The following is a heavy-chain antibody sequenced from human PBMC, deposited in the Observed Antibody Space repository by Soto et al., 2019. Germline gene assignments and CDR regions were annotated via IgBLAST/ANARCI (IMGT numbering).Heavy chain of an antibody. Sequence: GASVKVSCKASGYTFTSYGISWVRQAPGQGLEWMGWISAYNGNTNYAQKLQGRVTMTTDTSTSTAYVELRSLRSDDTAVYYCARGKFWSGYGYYYGMDVWGQGTTVTVSS. D-gene: IGHD3-3*01. CDR1: GYTFTSYG. CDR3: ARGKFWSGYGYYYGMDV. V-gene: IGHV1-18*01. CDR2: ISAYNGNT. J-gene: IGHJ6*02.